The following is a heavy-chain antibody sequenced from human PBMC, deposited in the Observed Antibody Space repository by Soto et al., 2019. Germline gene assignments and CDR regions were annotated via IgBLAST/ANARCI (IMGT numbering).Heavy chain of an antibody. V-gene: IGHV4-61*08. Sequence: SETLSLTCVVSGGPVSGDDLYWSWIRHLPGKGLEWIANVYHTGTTYYNPSLKSRVSISVDTSKNQFSLILASVTAADTAVYYCARIPYYYDSSGYDDAFDIWGQGTIVTVSS. CDR1: GGPVSGDDLY. CDR3: ARIPYYYDSSGYDDAFDI. CDR2: VYHTGTT. J-gene: IGHJ3*02. D-gene: IGHD3-22*01.